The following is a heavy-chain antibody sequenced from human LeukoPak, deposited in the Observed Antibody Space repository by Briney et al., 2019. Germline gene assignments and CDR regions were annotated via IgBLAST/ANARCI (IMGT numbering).Heavy chain of an antibody. Sequence: SGGSLRLSCAASGFTFSSYSMHWVRQAPGKGLEWVAVISYDGSNKYYADSVKGRFTISRDNSKNTLYLQMNSLRAEDTAVYYCAKGSYYDSSGYYYGRDWGQGTLVTVSS. D-gene: IGHD3-22*01. CDR2: ISYDGSNK. CDR3: AKGSYYDSSGYYYGRD. V-gene: IGHV3-30*18. J-gene: IGHJ4*02. CDR1: GFTFSSYS.